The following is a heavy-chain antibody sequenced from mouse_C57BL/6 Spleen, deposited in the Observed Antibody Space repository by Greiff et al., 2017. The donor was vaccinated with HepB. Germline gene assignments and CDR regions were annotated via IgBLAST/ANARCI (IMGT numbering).Heavy chain of an antibody. CDR3: ARNPFYYSNYLFAY. CDR2: ISSGSSTI. D-gene: IGHD2-5*01. V-gene: IGHV5-17*01. CDR1: GFTFSDYG. J-gene: IGHJ3*01. Sequence: EVKVEESGGGLVKPGGSLKLSCAASGFTFSDYGMHWVRQAPEKGLEWVAYISSGSSTIYYADTVKGRFTISRDNAKNTLFLQMTSLRSEDTAMYYCARNPFYYSNYLFAYWGQGTLVTVSA.